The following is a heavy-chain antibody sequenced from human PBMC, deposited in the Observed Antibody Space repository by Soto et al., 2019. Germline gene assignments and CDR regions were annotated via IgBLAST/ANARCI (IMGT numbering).Heavy chain of an antibody. CDR2: IIPIFGTA. V-gene: IGHV1-69*13. D-gene: IGHD1-26*01. CDR3: SRGRSYSGSYYGFNY. Sequence: SVKVSCKASGGTFSSYAISWVRQAPGQGLEWMGGIIPIFGTANYAQKFQGRVTITADESTSTAYMELSSLRSEDTAVYYCSRGRSYSGSYYGFNYCGQGTRVTVAS. CDR1: GGTFSSYA. J-gene: IGHJ4*02.